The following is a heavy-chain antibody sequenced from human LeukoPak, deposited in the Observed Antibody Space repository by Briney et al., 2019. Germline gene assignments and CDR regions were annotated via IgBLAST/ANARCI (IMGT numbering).Heavy chain of an antibody. CDR1: GFTLSNYW. D-gene: IGHD1-26*01. CDR3: AREAGATNG. V-gene: IGHV3-74*03. Sequence: GGSLRLSCAASGFTLSNYWMQWVRQAPGKGLVWVARINSDASRITYADSVKGRFTISRDNAKSSLYLQMNYLRAEDTAVYYCAREAGATNGWGQGTLVTVSS. J-gene: IGHJ4*02. CDR2: INSDASRI.